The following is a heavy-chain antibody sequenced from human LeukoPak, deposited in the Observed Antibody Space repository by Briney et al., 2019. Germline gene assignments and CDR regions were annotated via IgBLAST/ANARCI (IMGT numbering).Heavy chain of an antibody. Sequence: GGSLRLSCAASGFTFTSYSMSWVRQAPGKGLEWVSGTSDRGDYTYYADSVKGRFTISRDSSKSTLFLQMNSLRAEDTAVYYCARSKSSSSPNFDYWGQGTLVTVSS. CDR2: TSDRGDYT. J-gene: IGHJ4*02. CDR3: ARSKSSSSPNFDY. CDR1: GFTFTSYS. V-gene: IGHV3-23*01. D-gene: IGHD6-6*01.